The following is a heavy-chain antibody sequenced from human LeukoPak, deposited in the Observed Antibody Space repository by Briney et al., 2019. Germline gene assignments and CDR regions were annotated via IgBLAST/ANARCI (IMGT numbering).Heavy chain of an antibody. CDR2: MNPNSGNT. CDR3: ARARGYCSSTSCCDMDV. D-gene: IGHD2-2*01. Sequence: ASVTVSCKASGYTFTSYDINWVRQATGQGLEWMGWMNPNSGNTGYAQKFQGRVTMTRNTSISTAYMELSSLRSEDTAVYYCARARGYCSSTSCCDMDVWGKGTTVTVSS. J-gene: IGHJ6*03. CDR1: GYTFTSYD. V-gene: IGHV1-8*01.